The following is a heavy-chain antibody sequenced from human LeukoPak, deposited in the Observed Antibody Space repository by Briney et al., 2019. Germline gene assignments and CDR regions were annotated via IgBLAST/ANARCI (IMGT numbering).Heavy chain of an antibody. CDR1: GFTFSSYD. CDR3: SRDLGYVGMDV. V-gene: IGHV3-23*01. CDR2: ISGSGGST. D-gene: IGHD2-8*01. Sequence: GGSLRLSCAVSGFTFSSYDMSWVRQAPGKGLEWVSGISGSGGSTYYADSVKGRFTISRDTSKNALYLQMNSLRVEDTAVYYCSRDLGYVGMDVWGKGTTVTISS. J-gene: IGHJ6*03.